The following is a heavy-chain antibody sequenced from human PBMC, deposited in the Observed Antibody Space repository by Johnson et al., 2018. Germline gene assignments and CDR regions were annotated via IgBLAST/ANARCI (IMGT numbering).Heavy chain of an antibody. CDR2: ISYHGTPK. D-gene: IGHD3-22*01. CDR3: ARTSSGYKDAFDI. J-gene: IGHJ3*02. CDR1: GFTFSSYA. Sequence: QVQLVQSGGGVVQPGRSXRLSCAASGFTFSSYAMHWVSPAPGKGLEWVAVISYHGTPKYYADSVKGQFTISRDNSKNTLYLQMNSLRAEETAGSYCARTSSGYKDAFDIWGQGTMVTVSS. V-gene: IGHV3-30-3*01.